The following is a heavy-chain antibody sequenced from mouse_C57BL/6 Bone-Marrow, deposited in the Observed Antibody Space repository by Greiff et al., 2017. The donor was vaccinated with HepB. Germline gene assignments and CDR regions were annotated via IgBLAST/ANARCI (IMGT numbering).Heavy chain of an antibody. CDR3: PDLLWLRRDAMDY. CDR2: IDPETGGT. D-gene: IGHD2-2*01. Sequence: QVQLKESGAELVRPGASVTLSCKASGYTFTDYEMHWVKQTPVHGLEWIGAIDPETGGTAYNQKFKGKAILTADKSSSTAYMELRSLTSEDSAVYYCPDLLWLRRDAMDYWGQGTSVTVSS. J-gene: IGHJ4*01. CDR1: GYTFTDYE. V-gene: IGHV1-15*01.